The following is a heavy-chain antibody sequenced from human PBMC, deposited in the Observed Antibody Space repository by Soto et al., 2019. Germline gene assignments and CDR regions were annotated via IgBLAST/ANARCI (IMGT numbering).Heavy chain of an antibody. J-gene: IGHJ4*02. Sequence: SLRLSCAASGFPFSSYAMSWVRQAPGKGLEWVSGISGSGGITYYADSVKGRFTISRDNSKNTLYLQMNSLRADDMAVYFCAKSLSASPNYFFDSWGQGTLVTVSS. CDR1: GFPFSSYA. CDR3: AKSLSASPNYFFDS. CDR2: ISGSGGIT. D-gene: IGHD1-1*01. V-gene: IGHV3-23*01.